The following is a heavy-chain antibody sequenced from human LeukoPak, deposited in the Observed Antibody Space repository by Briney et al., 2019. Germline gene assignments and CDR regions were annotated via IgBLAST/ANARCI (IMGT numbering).Heavy chain of an antibody. CDR3: AKGGYSYGGLFDY. D-gene: IGHD5-18*01. Sequence: PGGSLRLSCAASGFTFSSYSMNWVRQAPGKGLEWVSYISISSSTIYYADSVKGRFTISRDNAKNSLYLQMNSLRAEDTAVYYCAKGGYSYGGLFDYWGQGTLVTVSS. CDR2: ISISSSTI. V-gene: IGHV3-48*04. CDR1: GFTFSSYS. J-gene: IGHJ4*02.